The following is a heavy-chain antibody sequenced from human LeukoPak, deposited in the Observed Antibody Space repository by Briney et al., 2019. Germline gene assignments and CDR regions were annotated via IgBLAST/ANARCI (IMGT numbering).Heavy chain of an antibody. V-gene: IGHV3-7*01. Sequence: GGSLRLSCVASGFPFHNYWMTWVRQAPGTGLERVANIDQDEKERNYVDSVKGRFTISRDNAEKSLYLEMNSLGVEDTARYYCARGLYGSGRRSLMALWGPGTLVTVSS. CDR3: ARGLYGSGRRSLMAL. J-gene: IGHJ4*02. D-gene: IGHD3-10*01. CDR2: IDQDEKER. CDR1: GFPFHNYW.